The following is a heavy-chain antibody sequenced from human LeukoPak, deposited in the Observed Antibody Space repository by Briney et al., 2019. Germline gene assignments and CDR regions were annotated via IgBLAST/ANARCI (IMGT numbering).Heavy chain of an antibody. CDR1: GFTVSSNY. Sequence: GGSLRLSCAASGFTVSSNYMSWVRQAPGKGLEWVSVIYSGGSTYYADSVKGRFTISRDNSKNTLYLQMNSLRAEDTAVYYCARVVKLTWVSSSPDFFLNWGQGTLVSVSS. D-gene: IGHD3-16*01. CDR3: ARVVKLTWVSSSPDFFLN. J-gene: IGHJ4*02. V-gene: IGHV3-53*05. CDR2: IYSGGST.